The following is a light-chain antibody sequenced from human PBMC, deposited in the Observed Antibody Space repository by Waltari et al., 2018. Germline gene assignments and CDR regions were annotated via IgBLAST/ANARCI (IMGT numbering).Light chain of an antibody. J-gene: IGKJ1*01. CDR3: QQYGSSPRT. CDR1: QSVSSSS. Sequence: EIVLTQSPGTLSLSPGERATLPCRASQSVSSSSLAWYQQKPGQARRRLVYGASSRATGIPDRFSGSGCGTDFTLTISRLEPEDFAVYYCQQYGSSPRTFGQGTKVEIK. V-gene: IGKV3-20*01. CDR2: GAS.